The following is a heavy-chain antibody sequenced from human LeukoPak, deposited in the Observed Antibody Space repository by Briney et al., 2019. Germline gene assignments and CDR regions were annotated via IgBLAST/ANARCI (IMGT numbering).Heavy chain of an antibody. J-gene: IGHJ4*02. CDR1: GFTFSNYN. D-gene: IGHD6-13*01. Sequence: PVGSLRLSSAPSGFTFSNYNMNWVRDAPRKGLECCSYISGNRNIIYYADSVKGRYTISRDNSKNTLYLQMNSLRAEDTAVYYCERDLSGIAAAGTAFDYWGQGTLVTVSS. CDR2: ISGNRNII. CDR3: ERDLSGIAAAGTAFDY. V-gene: IGHV3-48*01.